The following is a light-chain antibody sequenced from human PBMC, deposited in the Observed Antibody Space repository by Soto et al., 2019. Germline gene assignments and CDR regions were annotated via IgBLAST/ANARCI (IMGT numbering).Light chain of an antibody. J-gene: IGKJ3*01. CDR3: QQANSFPFT. Sequence: DLQMTQSPSSVSASVGDRVTMTCRAGQGISTWLAWYQQKPGKAPKLLINAASRLQNGVPSRFSGSGSGTEFTLTISSLQAEDFATYFCQQANSFPFTFGPGTKVDIK. V-gene: IGKV1D-12*01. CDR2: AAS. CDR1: QGISTW.